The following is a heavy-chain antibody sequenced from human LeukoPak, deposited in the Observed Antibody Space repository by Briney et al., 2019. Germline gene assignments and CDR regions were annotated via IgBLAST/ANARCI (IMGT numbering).Heavy chain of an antibody. CDR2: IYYSGST. J-gene: IGHJ4*02. Sequence: SETLSLTCTVSGGSISSTTYYWGWIRQPPGKGLEWIGSIYYSGSTYYSPSLTSRVTISVDTSKNQFSLKLSSVTAADTAVYYCARHAPPWGRITLPLYYFDRWGQGTLVTVSS. D-gene: IGHD3-10*01. V-gene: IGHV4-39*01. CDR3: ARHAPPWGRITLPLYYFDR. CDR1: GGSISSTTYY.